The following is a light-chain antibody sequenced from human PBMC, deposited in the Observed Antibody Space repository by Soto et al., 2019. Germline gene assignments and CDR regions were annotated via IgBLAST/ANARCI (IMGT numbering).Light chain of an antibody. J-gene: IGLJ2*01. V-gene: IGLV2-14*01. CDR2: EVS. CDR3: SSYTRTTLLS. Sequence: QSALTQPASVSGSPGQSITISCTGTSSDIGAYNYVSWYQHHPGKAPKLMIYEVSNRPSGVSNRFSGSKSGNTASLTISGLQAEDEAAYYCSSYTRTTLLSFGGGTKVTVL. CDR1: SSDIGAYNY.